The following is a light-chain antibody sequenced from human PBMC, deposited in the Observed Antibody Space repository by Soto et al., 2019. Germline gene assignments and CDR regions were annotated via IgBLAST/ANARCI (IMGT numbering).Light chain of an antibody. CDR2: GAS. Sequence: DIVLTQSPGTLSLSPGERATLSCRASQIISSTYLGWYQQKPGQAPRLLIYGASSRATGIPDRFSGSGSGTDFTLNISRLEPEDFAVYYCQHYGTSLYTFGQGTKQEIK. CDR1: QIISSTY. CDR3: QHYGTSLYT. V-gene: IGKV3-20*01. J-gene: IGKJ2*01.